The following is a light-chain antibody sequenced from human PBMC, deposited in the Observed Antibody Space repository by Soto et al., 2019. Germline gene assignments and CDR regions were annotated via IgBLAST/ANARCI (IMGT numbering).Light chain of an antibody. CDR3: SSSAGSSNV. Sequence: QSVLTQPPSASGSPGQPVAISFNGTSRDVGGYYYVSWYQQHPGKAPKLMIYEVNKRPSGVPDLFPCLKACNTASLTVPGLQDEDEDDYYCSSSAGSSNVFGTGTKVTVL. CDR1: SRDVGGYYY. CDR2: EVN. J-gene: IGLJ1*01. V-gene: IGLV2-8*01.